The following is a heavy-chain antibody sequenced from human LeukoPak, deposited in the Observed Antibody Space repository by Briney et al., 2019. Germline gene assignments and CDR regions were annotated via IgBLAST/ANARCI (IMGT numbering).Heavy chain of an antibody. CDR2: ISGGGDKT. Sequence: PGGSLRLSCVASGLTFNNYPMAWVRQAPGKGPEWVSAISGGGDKTIYTDSARGRFTISRDNSKNTCSLQMNSLKAEDTAFYYCAKELWEGSGYLEYWGQGILVTVSS. V-gene: IGHV3-23*01. CDR3: AKELWEGSGYLEY. J-gene: IGHJ4*02. D-gene: IGHD3-3*01. CDR1: GLTFNNYP.